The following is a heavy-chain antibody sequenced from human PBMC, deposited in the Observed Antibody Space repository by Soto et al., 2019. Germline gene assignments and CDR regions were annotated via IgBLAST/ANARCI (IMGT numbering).Heavy chain of an antibody. CDR2: ISYDGSNK. CDR1: GFTFISYA. Sequence: GGSLRLSCAASGFTFISYAMHWVRQAPGKGLEWVAVISYDGSNKYYADSVKGRFTISRDNSKNTLYLQMNSLRAEDTAVYYCARVGVFLFDIWGQGTMVTVSS. D-gene: IGHD2-21*01. V-gene: IGHV3-30-3*01. J-gene: IGHJ3*02. CDR3: ARVGVFLFDI.